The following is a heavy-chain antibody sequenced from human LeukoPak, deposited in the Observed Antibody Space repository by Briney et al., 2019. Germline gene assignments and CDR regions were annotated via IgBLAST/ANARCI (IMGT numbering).Heavy chain of an antibody. CDR3: ARSKGHIVVVTAIFDY. D-gene: IGHD2-21*02. Sequence: SETLSLTCTVSGGSISSGSYYWGWIRQPPGKGLEWIGNIYFSGSTYYNPSLKSRVTISVDTSKNQFSLKLCSVTAADTAVYYCARSKGHIVVVTAIFDYWGQGTQVTVSS. CDR1: GGSISSGSYY. V-gene: IGHV4-39*07. J-gene: IGHJ4*02. CDR2: IYFSGST.